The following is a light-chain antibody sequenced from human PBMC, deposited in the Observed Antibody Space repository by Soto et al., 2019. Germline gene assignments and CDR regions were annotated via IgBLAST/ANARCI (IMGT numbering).Light chain of an antibody. CDR1: DDISNY. J-gene: IGKJ3*01. Sequence: DIQMTQSPSSLSASVGDRVTITCQASDDISNYLNWYHKKPVKAPNVLIYDSSHLESGVPSRFSGVGSGTEFTFTISSLQAEDIATYYCQQYANLPLTFGPGTKVDIK. V-gene: IGKV1-33*01. CDR2: DSS. CDR3: QQYANLPLT.